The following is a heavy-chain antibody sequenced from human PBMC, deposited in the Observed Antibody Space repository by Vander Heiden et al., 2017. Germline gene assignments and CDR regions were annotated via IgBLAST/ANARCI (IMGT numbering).Heavy chain of an antibody. D-gene: IGHD5-18*01. V-gene: IGHV4-31*03. CDR3: ARERGDTGTWSNYFYGMDV. Sequence: QVQLQESGRGLVKPSQTLSLTCTLSGDTTRSVTSYWTWIRQHPGKGLEWIGYISDSGTTDYNPSLRGRLTISVDTSKSQFSLNLSSVTAADTAVYFCARERGDTGTWSNYFYGMDVWGQGTTVTVSS. CDR2: ISDSGTT. J-gene: IGHJ6*02. CDR1: GDTTRSVTSY.